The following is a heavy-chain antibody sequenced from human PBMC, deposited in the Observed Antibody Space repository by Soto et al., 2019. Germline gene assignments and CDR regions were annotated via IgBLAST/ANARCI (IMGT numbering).Heavy chain of an antibody. V-gene: IGHV3-64D*06. Sequence: GSLRLSCSASGFTFRSYAIHWVRHAPGKGLEYVSALSGDGRSTYYADSVKGRFTVFRDNSKNTLFLQMSSLRVEDTAVYYCVKGNWAYSYNNWFDPWGQGTLVTVSS. J-gene: IGHJ5*02. CDR1: GFTFRSYA. D-gene: IGHD5-18*01. CDR2: LSGDGRST. CDR3: VKGNWAYSYNNWFDP.